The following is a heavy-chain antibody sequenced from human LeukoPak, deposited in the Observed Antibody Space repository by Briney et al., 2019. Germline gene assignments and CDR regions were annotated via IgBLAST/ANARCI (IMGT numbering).Heavy chain of an antibody. D-gene: IGHD3-3*01. V-gene: IGHV4-59*01. CDR1: GGSISSYY. J-gene: IGHJ6*03. CDR3: ARDLLVPSKNYYYYYTDV. CDR2: IYYSGST. Sequence: SETLSLTCTVSGGSISSYYWSWIRQPPGKGLEWIGYIYYSGSTNYNPSLKSRVTISVDTSKNQFSLKLSSVTAADTAVYYCARDLLVPSKNYYYYYTDVWGKGTTVTVSS.